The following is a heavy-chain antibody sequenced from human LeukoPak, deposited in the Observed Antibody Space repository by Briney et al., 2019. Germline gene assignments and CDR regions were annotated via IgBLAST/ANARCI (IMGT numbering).Heavy chain of an antibody. J-gene: IGHJ5*02. CDR1: GGSFSSYY. V-gene: IGHV4-34*01. D-gene: IGHD2-15*01. CDR2: INHSGST. CDR3: ARRPLGYCSGGSCYGSWFDP. Sequence: SETLSLTCTVSGGSFSSYYWSWIRQPPGKGLEWIGEINHSGSTNYNPSLKSRVTISVDTSKNQFSLKLSSVTAADTAVYYCARRPLGYCSGGSCYGSWFDPWGQGTLVTVSS.